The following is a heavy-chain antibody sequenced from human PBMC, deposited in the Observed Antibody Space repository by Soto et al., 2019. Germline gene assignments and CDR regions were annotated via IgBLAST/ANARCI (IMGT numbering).Heavy chain of an antibody. Sequence: GGSLRLSCAASGFTFSSYSMNWVRQAPGKGLEWVSSISSSSSYIYYADSVKGRFTISRDNAKDSLYLQMNSLRAEDTAVYYCTRKRVTAQAPFGFAFWGQGSLVTVSS. CDR3: TRKRVTAQAPFGFAF. CDR1: GFTFSSYS. J-gene: IGHJ3*01. CDR2: ISSSSSYI. V-gene: IGHV3-21*01. D-gene: IGHD2-21*02.